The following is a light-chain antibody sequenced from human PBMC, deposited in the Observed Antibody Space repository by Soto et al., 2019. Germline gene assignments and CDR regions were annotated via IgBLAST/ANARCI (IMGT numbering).Light chain of an antibody. CDR3: QQRSKLVT. Sequence: EIVLTQSPATLSLSPGERATLSCRASQSVGNYLAWYQRKPGQATRLLIYDASNRATGIPARFSGSGSGTDFPLTSSRLEPEDFAVYYCQQRSKLVTFGGGTEVEIK. J-gene: IGKJ4*01. CDR1: QSVGNY. CDR2: DAS. V-gene: IGKV3-11*01.